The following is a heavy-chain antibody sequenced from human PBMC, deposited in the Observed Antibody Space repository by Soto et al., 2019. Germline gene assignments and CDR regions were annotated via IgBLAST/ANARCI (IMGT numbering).Heavy chain of an antibody. CDR2: ISGSGGST. D-gene: IGHD6-19*01. V-gene: IGHV3-23*01. Sequence: EVQLLESGGGLVQPGGSLRLSCAASGFTFSSYAMSWVRQAPGQGLEWVSAISGSGGSTYYADSVKGRFTISRDNPKNTLYLQMNSLRAEDTAVYYCAKDPQRQWMVRQGWFDPWGQGTLVTVSS. CDR1: GFTFSSYA. J-gene: IGHJ5*02. CDR3: AKDPQRQWMVRQGWFDP.